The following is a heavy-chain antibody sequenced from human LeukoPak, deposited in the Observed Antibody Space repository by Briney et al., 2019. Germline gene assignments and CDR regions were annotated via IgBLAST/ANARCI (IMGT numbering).Heavy chain of an antibody. CDR3: ARCWGEVAAQNYYCYYMDV. Sequence: SETLSLTCTVSGYSISSGYYWGWIRQPPGKGLEWIGSIYHSGSTYYNPSLKSRVTISVDTSKEQFSLKLSSVTAADTAVYYCARCWGEVAAQNYYCYYMDVWGKGTTVTVSS. CDR2: IYHSGST. V-gene: IGHV4-38-2*02. D-gene: IGHD2-15*01. J-gene: IGHJ6*03. CDR1: GYSISSGYY.